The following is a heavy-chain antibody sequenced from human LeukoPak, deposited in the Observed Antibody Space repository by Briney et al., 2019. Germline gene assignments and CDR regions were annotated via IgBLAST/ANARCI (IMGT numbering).Heavy chain of an antibody. CDR1: GLIFNNYA. Sequence: PGGSLRLSCAASGLIFNNYAMTWVRQAPGKGLEWVSSISGSGGLTYYADSVRGRFIVSRDNSKDTLYLQMNGLRAEDTAVYYCAKDPNGDYVGAFDMWGQGTMVTVSS. CDR2: ISGSGGLT. CDR3: AKDPNGDYVGAFDM. V-gene: IGHV3-23*01. D-gene: IGHD4-23*01. J-gene: IGHJ3*02.